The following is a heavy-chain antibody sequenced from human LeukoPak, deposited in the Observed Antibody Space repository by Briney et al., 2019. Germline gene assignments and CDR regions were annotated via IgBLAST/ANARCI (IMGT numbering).Heavy chain of an antibody. CDR3: ARAVSSSGWYDY. CDR2: IGTAGDT. CDR1: GFTFSSYD. V-gene: IGHV3-13*01. J-gene: IGHJ4*02. D-gene: IGHD6-19*01. Sequence: GGSLRLSCAASGFTFSSYDMHWVRHATGKGLEWVSAIGTAGDTYYPGSVKGRFTISRENAKNSLYLQMNSLRARDTAVYYCARAVSSSGWYDYWGQGTLVTVSS.